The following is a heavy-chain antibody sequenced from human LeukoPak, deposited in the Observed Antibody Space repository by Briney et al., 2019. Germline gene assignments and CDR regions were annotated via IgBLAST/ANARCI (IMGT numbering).Heavy chain of an antibody. V-gene: IGHV3-72*01. Sequence: GGSLRLSCAASGFSFSDYYMDWVRQAPGKGLEWVGRIRNKANHYTTEYAASAKGRFSISRDESKNSLYLQVNSLKTEDTAVYYCAGGSYSGYGVDYWGQGTLVTVSS. J-gene: IGHJ4*02. CDR2: IRNKANHYTT. CDR1: GFSFSDYY. CDR3: AGGSYSGYGVDY. D-gene: IGHD5-12*01.